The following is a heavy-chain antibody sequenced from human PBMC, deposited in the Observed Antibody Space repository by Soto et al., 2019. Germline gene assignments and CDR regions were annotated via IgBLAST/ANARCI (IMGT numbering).Heavy chain of an antibody. D-gene: IGHD3-10*01. CDR2: IYYSGST. J-gene: IGHJ4*02. CDR3: ARHPRFGPMHTYYFDY. Sequence: SETLSLTCTVSGGSISSYYWSWIRQPPGKGLEWIGYIYYSGSTNYNPSLKSRVTISVDTSKNQFSLKLSSVTAADTAVYYCARHPRFGPMHTYYFDYWGQGTLVTVSS. V-gene: IGHV4-59*08. CDR1: GGSISSYY.